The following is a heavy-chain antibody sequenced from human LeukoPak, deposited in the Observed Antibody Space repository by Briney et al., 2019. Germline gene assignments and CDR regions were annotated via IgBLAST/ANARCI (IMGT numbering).Heavy chain of an antibody. D-gene: IGHD4-17*01. CDR2: IIPIFGTA. CDR3: ARDRMTVTTGTPYYMDV. J-gene: IGHJ6*03. CDR1: GGTFSSYA. V-gene: IGHV1-69*06. Sequence: ASVKVSCKASGGTFSSYAISWVRQAPGQGLEWMGGIIPIFGTANYAQKFQGRVTITADKSTSTAYMELRSLRSDDTAVYYCARDRMTVTTGTPYYMDVWGKGTTVTVSS.